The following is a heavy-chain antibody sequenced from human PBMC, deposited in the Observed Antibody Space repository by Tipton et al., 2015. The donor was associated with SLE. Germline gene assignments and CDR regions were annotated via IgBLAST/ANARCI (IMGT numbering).Heavy chain of an antibody. Sequence: GSPRLSCAASGFTFSSYAMSWVRQAPGKGLEWVSAISGSGGSTYYADSVKGRFTISRDNSKNTLYLQMNSLRAEGTAVYYCARERQWLGDFDYWGQGTLVTVSS. CDR1: GFTFSSYA. V-gene: IGHV3-23*01. CDR2: ISGSGGST. J-gene: IGHJ4*02. D-gene: IGHD6-19*01. CDR3: ARERQWLGDFDY.